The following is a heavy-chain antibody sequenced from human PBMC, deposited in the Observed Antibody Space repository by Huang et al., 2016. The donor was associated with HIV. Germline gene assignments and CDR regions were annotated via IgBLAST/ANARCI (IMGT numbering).Heavy chain of an antibody. CDR3: ARTAYSYGFRQGYNWFDP. J-gene: IGHJ5*02. Sequence: QVLLVQSGAEVRKPGSSVKVSCTAFGGTFSSYAISWVRQAPGQGLGGRGGSIPIFGTANYTQKCQGRVTITVDESTNTGYMELTRLTSEDTAVYYCARTAYSYGFRQGYNWFDPWGQGTPVTVSS. D-gene: IGHD5-18*01. V-gene: IGHV1-69*13. CDR2: SIPIFGTA. CDR1: GGTFSSYA.